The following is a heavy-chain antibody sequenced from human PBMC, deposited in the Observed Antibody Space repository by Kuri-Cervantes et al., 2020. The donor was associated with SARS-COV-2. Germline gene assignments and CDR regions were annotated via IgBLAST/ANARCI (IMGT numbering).Heavy chain of an antibody. CDR2: LDTSGST. J-gene: IGHJ4*02. CDR1: GVSVTGGTYY. D-gene: IGHD5-24*01. CDR3: GKVSWLQLWRRHSDS. Sequence: SETLSLTCAVSGVSVTGGTYYWAWIRQPAGKGLEWIGHLDTSGSTTYNPSLRGRVTISLDPSNNRFSLSLTSTTAADTAVYYCGKVSWLQLWRRHSDSWGQGALVTVSS. V-gene: IGHV4-61*09.